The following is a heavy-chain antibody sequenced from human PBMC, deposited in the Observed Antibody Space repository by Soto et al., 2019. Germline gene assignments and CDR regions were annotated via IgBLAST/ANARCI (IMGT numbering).Heavy chain of an antibody. J-gene: IGHJ6*02. CDR3: ALRGEQLRPYYYYGMDV. CDR1: GGTFSSYA. D-gene: IGHD3-16*01. V-gene: IGHV1-69*01. CDR2: IIPIFGTA. Sequence: QVQLVQSGAEVKKPGSSVKVSCKASGGTFSSYAISWVRQAPGQGLEWMGGIIPIFGTANYAQKFQGRVTTSADESRSTDYMELSSLRSEDTTVYYCALRGEQLRPYYYYGMDVWGQGTTVTVSS.